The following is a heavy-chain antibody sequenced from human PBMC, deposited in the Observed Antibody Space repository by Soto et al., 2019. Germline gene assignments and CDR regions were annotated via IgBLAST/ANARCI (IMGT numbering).Heavy chain of an antibody. D-gene: IGHD3-22*01. CDR1: GGSVTSGSYY. V-gene: IGHV4-61*01. CDR3: ARVGPWVPYYYDSSPYTFENWFDP. CDR2: IYYSGST. Sequence: PSETLSLTCTVSGGSVTSGSYYWSWIRQPPGKGLEWIGYIYYSGSTIYNPSLKSRLTMSVDTSKNQFSLRLNSVTAADTAVYYCARVGPWVPYYYDSSPYTFENWFDPWGQGTLVTVSS. J-gene: IGHJ5*02.